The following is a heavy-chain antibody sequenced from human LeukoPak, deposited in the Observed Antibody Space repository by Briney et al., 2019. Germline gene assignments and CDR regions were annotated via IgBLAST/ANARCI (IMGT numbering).Heavy chain of an antibody. CDR1: GESFSGYY. V-gene: IGHV4-34*01. CDR3: ARHASGGSHSYGYYYYYYMDV. Sequence: SETLSLTCRVDGESFSGYYWIWIRQPPGKGLEWIGEINHSGSTNYNPSLKSRVTISVDTSKNQFSLKLSSVTAADTAVYYCARHASGGSHSYGYYYYYYMDVWGKGTTVTVSS. J-gene: IGHJ6*03. CDR2: INHSGST. D-gene: IGHD5-18*01.